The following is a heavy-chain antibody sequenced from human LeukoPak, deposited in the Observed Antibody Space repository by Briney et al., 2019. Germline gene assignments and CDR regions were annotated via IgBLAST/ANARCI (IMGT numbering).Heavy chain of an antibody. Sequence: PSETLSLTCTVSGASISSGDYYWSWIRQPPGRGLEWTGYIYSSGSTYYNPSLKTRVTISADTSKNQFSLKVTSVTAADTAVYYCARREASSSCFDYWGQGTLVTVSS. CDR2: IYSSGST. V-gene: IGHV4-30-4*08. CDR3: ARREASSSCFDY. CDR1: GASISSGDYY. J-gene: IGHJ4*02.